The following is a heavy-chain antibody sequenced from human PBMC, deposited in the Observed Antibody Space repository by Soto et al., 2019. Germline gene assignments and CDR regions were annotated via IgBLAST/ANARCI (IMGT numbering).Heavy chain of an antibody. CDR1: GYSFINYW. D-gene: IGHD1-26*01. V-gene: IGHV5-51*01. CDR3: AIVGTSLGEYHGMDV. Sequence: GESLKISCKGSGYSFINYWIGWVRQMPGKGLEWMGIIYPGDSDTRYSPSFQGQVTISADKSISTAYLQWSSLKASDTAMYYCAIVGTSLGEYHGMDVLGQGTTVTVSS. J-gene: IGHJ6*01. CDR2: IYPGDSDT.